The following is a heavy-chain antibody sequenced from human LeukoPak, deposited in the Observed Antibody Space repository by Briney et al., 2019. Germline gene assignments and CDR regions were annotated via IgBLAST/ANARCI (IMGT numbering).Heavy chain of an antibody. Sequence: PSETLSLTCTVSGGSISSHYWSWIRQPPGKGLEWIGYTSYRGSTNYNPSLKSRVTISVDASKNQFSLRLSSVTAADTALYYCARAGGIPGSALDFDYWGQGTLVTVSS. CDR1: GGSISSHY. CDR2: TSYRGST. D-gene: IGHD3-10*01. CDR3: ARAGGIPGSALDFDY. J-gene: IGHJ4*02. V-gene: IGHV4-59*11.